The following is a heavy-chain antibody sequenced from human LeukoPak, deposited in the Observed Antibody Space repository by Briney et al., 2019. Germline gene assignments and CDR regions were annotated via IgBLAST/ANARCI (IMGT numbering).Heavy chain of an antibody. CDR1: GHTFTTYG. V-gene: IGHV1-18*01. CDR2: ISPYNGDT. J-gene: IGHJ4*02. Sequence: GAAVKVSCKASGHTFTTYGVTWVRQAPGQGLEWMGWISPYNGDTNYAQNLQGRVTLTTDTSTSTAYMELRSLRSDDKAVYYCARDGAVAAVFDYWGQGTLVTVSS. CDR3: ARDGAVAAVFDY. D-gene: IGHD6-19*01.